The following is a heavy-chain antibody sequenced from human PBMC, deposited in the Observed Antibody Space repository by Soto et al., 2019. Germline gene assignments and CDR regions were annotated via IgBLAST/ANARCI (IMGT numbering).Heavy chain of an antibody. J-gene: IGHJ6*02. Sequence: PGESLKISCKGSGYSFTSYWIGWVRQMPGKGLEWMGIIYPGDSDTRYSPSFQGQVTISADKSISTAYLQWSSLKASDTAMYYCARHVELTYYYYYGMDVWGQGTTVTVYS. CDR1: GYSFTSYW. V-gene: IGHV5-51*01. D-gene: IGHD1-26*01. CDR3: ARHVELTYYYYYGMDV. CDR2: IYPGDSDT.